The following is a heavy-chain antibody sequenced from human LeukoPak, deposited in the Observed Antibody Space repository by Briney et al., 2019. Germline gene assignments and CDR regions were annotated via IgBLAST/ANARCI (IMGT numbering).Heavy chain of an antibody. CDR3: AKAGIGVVGYFGY. Sequence: GGSLRLSCAASGFTFNSYAMSWVRQAPGKGLEWVSAIRGSGGGTYYAASVKGRFTISRDNSKTTLYLQMNSLRDEDTALYYCAKAGIGVVGYFGYWGQGTLVTVSS. CDR2: IRGSGGGT. CDR1: GFTFNSYA. D-gene: IGHD6-19*01. V-gene: IGHV3-23*01. J-gene: IGHJ4*02.